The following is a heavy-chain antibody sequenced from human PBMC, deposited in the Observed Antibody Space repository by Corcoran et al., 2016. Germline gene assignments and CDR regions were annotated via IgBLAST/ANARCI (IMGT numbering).Heavy chain of an antibody. D-gene: IGHD6-6*01. J-gene: IGHJ4*02. Sequence: QVQLQQWGAGLLKPSETLSLTCAVYGGSFSGYYWSWIRQPPGKGLEWIGEINHSRSTNYNPSLKRRVTISVDTSKNQFSLKLSSVTAADTAVYYWARGGSSSRPVAERFDYWGQGTLVTVSS. CDR2: INHSRST. V-gene: IGHV4-34*01. CDR3: ARGGSSSRPVAERFDY. CDR1: GGSFSGYY.